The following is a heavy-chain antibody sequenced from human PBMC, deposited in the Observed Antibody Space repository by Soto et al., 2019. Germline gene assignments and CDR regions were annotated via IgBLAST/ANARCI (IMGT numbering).Heavy chain of an antibody. CDR1: GGSISRDCYS. Sequence: QLQLQESGSRLVKPSQTLSLTCAVSGGSISRDCYSLSWIRHPPGNGLEWIGYIYHSGSTYYNPSLKSRVTRERDTAINQLSPELKSGNAADLAVYYCARLVVVVNWYVELWGRGTLVTVSS. V-gene: IGHV4-30-2*01. CDR2: IYHSGST. J-gene: IGHJ2*01. CDR3: ARLVVVVNWYVEL. D-gene: IGHD2-15*01.